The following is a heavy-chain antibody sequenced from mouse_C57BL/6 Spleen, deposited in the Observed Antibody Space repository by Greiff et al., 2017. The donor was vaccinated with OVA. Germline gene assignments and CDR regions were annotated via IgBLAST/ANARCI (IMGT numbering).Heavy chain of an antibody. CDR1: GYTFTDYE. CDR2: IDPETGGT. Sequence: QVQLQQSGAELVRPGASVTLSCKASGYTFTDYEMHWVKQTPVHGLEWIGAIDPETGGTAYNQKFKGKAILTADKTSSTAYMELRSLTSEDSAVYYCTRGGYSNSRGYAMDYWGQGTSVTVSS. CDR3: TRGGYSNSRGYAMDY. J-gene: IGHJ4*01. V-gene: IGHV1-15*01. D-gene: IGHD2-5*01.